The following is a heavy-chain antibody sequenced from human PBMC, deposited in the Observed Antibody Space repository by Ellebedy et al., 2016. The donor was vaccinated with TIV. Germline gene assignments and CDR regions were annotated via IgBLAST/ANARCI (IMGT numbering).Heavy chain of an antibody. D-gene: IGHD3-22*01. CDR1: GGSISSYY. Sequence: SETLSLXXTVSGGSISSYYWSWIRQPPGKGLEWIGYIYYSGSTNYNPSLKSRVTISVDTSKNQFSLKLSSVTAADTAVYYCARDGDYYDSSGLGGMDVWGQGTTVTVSS. CDR3: ARDGDYYDSSGLGGMDV. J-gene: IGHJ6*02. V-gene: IGHV4-59*01. CDR2: IYYSGST.